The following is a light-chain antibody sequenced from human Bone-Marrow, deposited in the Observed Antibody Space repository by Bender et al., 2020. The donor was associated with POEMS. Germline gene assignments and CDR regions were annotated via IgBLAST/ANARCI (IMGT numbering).Light chain of an antibody. V-gene: IGLV2-23*02. Sequence: QSALTQPASVSGSPGQSITISCTGTSSDVGSYNLVSWYQQHPGKAPKLMIYEVTKRPSGVSNRFSGSKSGNTASLTISGLQAEHEADYYCCSYAGSSTYVFGTGTKVTVV. J-gene: IGLJ1*01. CDR3: CSYAGSSTYV. CDR2: EVT. CDR1: SSDVGSYNL.